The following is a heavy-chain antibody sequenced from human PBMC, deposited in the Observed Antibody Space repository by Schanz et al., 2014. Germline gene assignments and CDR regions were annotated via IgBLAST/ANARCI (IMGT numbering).Heavy chain of an antibody. CDR3: ARDSDRATMVRTYNWFDP. V-gene: IGHV3-48*02. Sequence: EVQLVESGGGLVQPGGSLRLSCAASGFTFSSYSMNWVRQAPGKGLEWVSYISSSSSIIYYADSVKGRFTISRDNAKNSLYLQMNSLRDEDTAVYYCARDSDRATMVRTYNWFDPWGQGTLVTVSS. CDR1: GFTFSSYS. J-gene: IGHJ5*02. D-gene: IGHD3-10*01. CDR2: ISSSSSII.